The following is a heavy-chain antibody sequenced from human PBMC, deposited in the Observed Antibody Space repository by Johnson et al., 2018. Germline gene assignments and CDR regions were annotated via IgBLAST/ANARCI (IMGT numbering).Heavy chain of an antibody. V-gene: IGHV3-30*03. CDR3: AVLRYCSSSTCYYYGMNV. CDR1: GFTFSSYG. J-gene: IGHJ6*02. D-gene: IGHD2-2*01. CDR2: ISQDGSNK. Sequence: QVQLVESGGGVVQPGRSLRLSCIASGFTFSSYGIHWVRQAPGKGLEWVAVISQDGSNKDYADSVKGRFTISRDNSKNTLFLQMNSLRTEDTAVYYCAVLRYCSSSTCYYYGMNVWGQGTTVTVSS.